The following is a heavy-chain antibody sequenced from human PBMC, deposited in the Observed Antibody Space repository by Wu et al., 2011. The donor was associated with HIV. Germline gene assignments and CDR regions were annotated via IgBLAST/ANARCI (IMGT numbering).Heavy chain of an antibody. Sequence: QVQLVQSGAEVKKPGASVKVSCKTSGYSFNTNGITWVRQAPGQGLEWMGWISGYNGDTYYTQTFQDRVTMTIETSTTTAYLELVSLRSDDTAIYYCARDDGKYKPSGHDFWGHGTLVTVSS. CDR2: ISGYNGDT. D-gene: IGHD1-1*01. CDR3: ARDDGKYKPSGHDF. J-gene: IGHJ4*01. V-gene: IGHV1-18*01. CDR1: GYSFNTNG.